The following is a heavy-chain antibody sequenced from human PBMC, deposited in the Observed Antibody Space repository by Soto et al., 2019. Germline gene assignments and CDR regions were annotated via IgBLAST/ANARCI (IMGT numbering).Heavy chain of an antibody. D-gene: IGHD2-15*01. Sequence: TLSLTCTVSVGSISSGDYYWSWILQPPGKGLEWIGYIYYSGSTYYNPSLKSRVTISVDTSKNQFSLKLSSVTAADTAVYYCARVGYCSGGSCYLGGPFDYWGQGTLVTVSS. CDR1: VGSISSGDYY. J-gene: IGHJ4*02. CDR2: IYYSGST. CDR3: ARVGYCSGGSCYLGGPFDY. V-gene: IGHV4-30-4*01.